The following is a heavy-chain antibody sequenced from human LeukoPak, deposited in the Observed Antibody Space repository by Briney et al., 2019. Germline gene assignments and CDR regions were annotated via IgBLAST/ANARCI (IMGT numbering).Heavy chain of an antibody. Sequence: GGSLRLSCAASGFTFSSYAMSWVRQAPGKGLERVSAVSGSCGSTYYADSVKGRFTISRDNSKNTLYLQMNSMRAEDTAVYYCAKGWIAEAGVFDYWGQGTKVTVSS. CDR3: AKGWIAEAGVFDY. CDR1: GFTFSSYA. J-gene: IGHJ4*02. CDR2: VSGSCGST. D-gene: IGHD6-13*01. V-gene: IGHV3-23*01.